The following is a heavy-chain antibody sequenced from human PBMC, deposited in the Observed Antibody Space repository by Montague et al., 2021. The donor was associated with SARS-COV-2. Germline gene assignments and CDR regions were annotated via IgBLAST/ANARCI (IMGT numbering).Heavy chain of an antibody. CDR3: AHLIRYYDIFTGIPFDD. Sequence: PALVKPTQTLTLTCTFSGSSLSTPNVGVAWIRQPPGKALEWLAVIYSNGDKRYSPSLQRRLTITKDTSRNQVVVSLTNVDPLDTATYYCAHLIRYYDIFTGIPFDDWGQGTLVVVSS. CDR2: IYSNGDK. V-gene: IGHV2-5*01. J-gene: IGHJ4*02. D-gene: IGHD3-9*01. CDR1: GSSLSTPNVG.